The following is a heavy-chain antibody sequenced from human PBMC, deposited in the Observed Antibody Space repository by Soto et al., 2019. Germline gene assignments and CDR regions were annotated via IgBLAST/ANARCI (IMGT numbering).Heavy chain of an antibody. CDR1: GFTFSSYW. Sequence: GGSLRLSCAASGFTFSSYWMHWVRQAPGKGLVWVSRINSDGSSTSYADSVKGRFTISRDNAKNTLYLQMNSLRAEDTAVYYCARDGEMVRGVIIRGGMDVWGQGTTVTSP. CDR3: ARDGEMVRGVIIRGGMDV. CDR2: INSDGSST. D-gene: IGHD3-10*01. J-gene: IGHJ6*02. V-gene: IGHV3-74*01.